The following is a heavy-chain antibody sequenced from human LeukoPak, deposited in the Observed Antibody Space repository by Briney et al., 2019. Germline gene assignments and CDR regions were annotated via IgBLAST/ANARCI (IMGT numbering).Heavy chain of an antibody. Sequence: SVKVSCKASGFTFTSSAVQWVRQARGQRLEWIGWIVVGSGNTNYAQKFQERVTITRDMSTSTAYMELCSLRSEDTAVYYCAAMYYDILTGYDAFDIWGQGTMVTVSS. D-gene: IGHD3-9*01. CDR3: AAMYYDILTGYDAFDI. CDR1: GFTFTSSA. CDR2: IVVGSGNT. J-gene: IGHJ3*02. V-gene: IGHV1-58*01.